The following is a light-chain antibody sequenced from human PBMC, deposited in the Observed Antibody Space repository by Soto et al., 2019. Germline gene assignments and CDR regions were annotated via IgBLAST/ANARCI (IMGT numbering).Light chain of an antibody. V-gene: IGKV1-39*01. J-gene: IGKJ1*01. Sequence: DIRMTQSPSSLSASVGDRVSITCRASHRISTYLNWYQQKPGKAPKLLISAASSLQSGVPSRFSGSGSGTDFTLTISSLQPEDFATYYCQQSYNPPKTFGQGTKLEIK. CDR1: HRISTY. CDR3: QQSYNPPKT. CDR2: AAS.